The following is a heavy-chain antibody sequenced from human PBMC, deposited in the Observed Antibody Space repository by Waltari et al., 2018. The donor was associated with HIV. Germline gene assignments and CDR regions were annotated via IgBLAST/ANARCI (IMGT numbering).Heavy chain of an antibody. CDR2: INHRGST. CDR1: GGSFSGYY. Sequence: QVQLQQWGAGLLKPSETLSLTCAVYGGSFSGYYWSWIRQPPGKGLEWIGEINHRGSTDYNPSLKSRVIMSVDPSMNQFSLKLSSGTAADTAVYYCARARYCSSTRCYTKGRRNSFYYYALDVWGQGTTVTVSS. J-gene: IGHJ6*02. CDR3: ARARYCSSTRCYTKGRRNSFYYYALDV. V-gene: IGHV4-34*01. D-gene: IGHD2-2*02.